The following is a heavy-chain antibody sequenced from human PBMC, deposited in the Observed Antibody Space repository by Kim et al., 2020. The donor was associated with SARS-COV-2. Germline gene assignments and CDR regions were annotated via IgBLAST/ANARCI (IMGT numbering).Heavy chain of an antibody. CDR2: INHNGST. Sequence: SETLSLTCAVYGGSFSGYYWSWIRQPPGKGLEWIGEINHNGSTNYNPSLKSRVTISVDTSKNQFSLKLSSVTAADTAVYYCARAVQDIVVVPAALNYFDYWGQGTLVTVSS. V-gene: IGHV4-34*01. D-gene: IGHD2-2*01. J-gene: IGHJ4*02. CDR1: GGSFSGYY. CDR3: ARAVQDIVVVPAALNYFDY.